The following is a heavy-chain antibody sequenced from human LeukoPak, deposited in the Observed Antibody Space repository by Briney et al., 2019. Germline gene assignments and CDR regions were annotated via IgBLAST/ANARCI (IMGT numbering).Heavy chain of an antibody. J-gene: IGHJ4*02. D-gene: IGHD6-13*01. Sequence: GESLQISCKGSGYSFTSNWIGWVRQIPGKGLEWMGIVYPGDSDTRYRPSFQGQVTISADKSISTAYLQWSSLKASDTAMYYCARTIAAAGQGVHYWGQGTLVTVSS. V-gene: IGHV5-51*01. CDR1: GYSFTSNW. CDR2: VYPGDSDT. CDR3: ARTIAAAGQGVHY.